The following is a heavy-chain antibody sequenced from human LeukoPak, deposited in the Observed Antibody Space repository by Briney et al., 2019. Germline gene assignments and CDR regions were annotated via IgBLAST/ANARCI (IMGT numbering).Heavy chain of an antibody. CDR3: ARQKVVRGVITFSFDY. D-gene: IGHD3-10*01. Sequence: GESLKISCKGYGYSFTSYWISWVRQMPGKGLEWMGRIDPSDSYTNYSPSFQGHVTISADKSISTAYLQWSSLKASDTAMYYCARQKVVRGVITFSFDYWGQGTLVTVSS. CDR2: IDPSDSYT. V-gene: IGHV5-10-1*01. J-gene: IGHJ4*02. CDR1: GYSFTSYW.